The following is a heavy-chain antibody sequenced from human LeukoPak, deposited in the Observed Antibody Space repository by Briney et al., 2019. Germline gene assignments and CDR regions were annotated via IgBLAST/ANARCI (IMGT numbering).Heavy chain of an antibody. CDR2: ITSSSSYK. CDR1: GFMFSNYN. CDR3: AKGAYDSSGYYFGYFDY. V-gene: IGHV3-21*01. J-gene: IGHJ4*02. D-gene: IGHD3-22*01. Sequence: PGGSLRLSCAASGFMFSNYNINWVRQAPGKGLEWVSSITSSSSYKYYADSVRGRFTISRDNSKNTLYLQMNSLRAEDTAVYYCAKGAYDSSGYYFGYFDYWGQGTLVTVSS.